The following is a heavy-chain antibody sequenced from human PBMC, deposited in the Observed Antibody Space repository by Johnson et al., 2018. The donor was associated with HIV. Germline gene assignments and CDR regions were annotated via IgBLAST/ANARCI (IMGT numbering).Heavy chain of an antibody. CDR1: GFTFSSYA. CDR2: ISYDGSDK. V-gene: IGHV3-30*04. Sequence: VRLVESGGGVVQPGRSLRLSCAASGFTFSSYAMHWVRQAPAKGLEWVAVISYDGSDKYYAASVKGRFTISRDSSKNTLYLQMNTLRADDTAVYYCARGSRYTHDNDDVYLLQAFDIWGQGTMVTVSS. D-gene: IGHD3-16*01. CDR3: ARGSRYTHDNDDVYLLQAFDI. J-gene: IGHJ3*02.